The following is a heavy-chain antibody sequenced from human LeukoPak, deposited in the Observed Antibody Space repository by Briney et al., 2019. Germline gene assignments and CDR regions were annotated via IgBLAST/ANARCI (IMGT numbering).Heavy chain of an antibody. J-gene: IGHJ4*02. CDR1: GSSFTSYW. D-gene: IGHD2-2*01. CDR3: ARVGVVVPAAIGGFDY. CDR2: IYPGDSDT. Sequence: GESLKISGKGSGSSFTSYWIGWVRQMPGKGLEWMGIIYPGDSDTRYSPSFQGQVTISADKSISTAYLQWSSLKASDTAMYYCARVGVVVPAAIGGFDYWGQGTLVTVSS. V-gene: IGHV5-51*01.